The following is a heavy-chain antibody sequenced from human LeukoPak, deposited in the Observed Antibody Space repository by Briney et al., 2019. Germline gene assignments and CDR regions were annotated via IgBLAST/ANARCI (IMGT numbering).Heavy chain of an antibody. V-gene: IGHV3-64D*06. CDR3: VRGALLLWFGEGWYGMDV. J-gene: IGHJ6*02. Sequence: QAGGSLRLSCSASGFTLSTYAMHWVRQAPGKGLEHVSVISGNGGSTYYADSVKGRFTISRDTSKNTLYLQMSSLRLEDTAVYYCVRGALLLWFGEGWYGMDVWGQGTTVTVSS. CDR2: ISGNGGST. D-gene: IGHD3-10*01. CDR1: GFTLSTYA.